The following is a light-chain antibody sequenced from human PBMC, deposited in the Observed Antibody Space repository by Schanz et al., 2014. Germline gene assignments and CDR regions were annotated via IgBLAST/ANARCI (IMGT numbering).Light chain of an antibody. V-gene: IGLV1-44*01. CDR1: NSNIGSNL. J-gene: IGLJ3*02. CDR2: NNN. CDR3: AAWDDSLSGRV. Sequence: QSVLTQPPSASGTPGQRVTISCSGSNSNIGSNLVTWYQQLPGTAPKLLIHNNNQRLSGVPDRFSGSKSGTSASLAISGLQSEDEADYYCAAWDDSLSGRVFGGGTKLTVL.